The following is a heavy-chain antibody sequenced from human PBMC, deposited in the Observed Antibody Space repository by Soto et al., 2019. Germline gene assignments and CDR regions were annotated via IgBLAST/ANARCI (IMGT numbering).Heavy chain of an antibody. CDR1: AFSLSTSGMC. Sequence: FGPTLVNPTHTLTLSFAFSAFSLSTSGMCVSWIRQPPGKALVWLALIDWDDDKYYSTSLKTRLTISKDTSKNQVVLTMTNMDPVDTATYYCAREYDSSGFDYWGQGTLVTVSS. V-gene: IGHV2-70*01. CDR2: IDWDDDK. D-gene: IGHD3-22*01. CDR3: AREYDSSGFDY. J-gene: IGHJ4*02.